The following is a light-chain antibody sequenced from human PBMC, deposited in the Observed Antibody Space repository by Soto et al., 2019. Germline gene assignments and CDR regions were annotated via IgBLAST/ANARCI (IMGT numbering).Light chain of an antibody. Sequence: EIVLTQSPATLALSPGESATLSCRASQSVSSYLAWYQQKRGQAPRLLIYDASNRASGIPDRISGSGSGTEFTLTISRLEPEDFAVYYCQQRSNWSITFGQGTRLEIK. CDR3: QQRSNWSIT. CDR1: QSVSSY. V-gene: IGKV3-11*01. J-gene: IGKJ5*01. CDR2: DAS.